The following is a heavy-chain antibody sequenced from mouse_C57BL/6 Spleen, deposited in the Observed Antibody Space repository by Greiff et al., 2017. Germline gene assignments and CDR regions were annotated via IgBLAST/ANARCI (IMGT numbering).Heavy chain of an antibody. Sequence: VQLQQPGAELVKPGASVKLSCKASGYTFTSYWMHWVKQRPGQGLEWIGMIHPNSGSTNYNEKFKSKATLTVDKSSSTAYMQLSSLTSEDSAVYYCARGGGGSYYFDYGGQGTTLTVSS. CDR1: GYTFTSYW. J-gene: IGHJ2*01. V-gene: IGHV1-64*01. CDR2: IHPNSGST. CDR3: ARGGGGSYYFDY.